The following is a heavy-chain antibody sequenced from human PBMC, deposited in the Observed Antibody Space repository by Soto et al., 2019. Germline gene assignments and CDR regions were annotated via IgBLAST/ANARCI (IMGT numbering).Heavy chain of an antibody. V-gene: IGHV3-33*01. CDR2: IWYDGSNK. CDR3: AREPVGTMIVARVGTGLYGMDV. D-gene: IGHD3-22*01. Sequence: QVQLVESGGGVVQPGRSLRLSCAASGFTFSSYGMHWVRQAPGKGLEWVAVIWYDGSNKYYADSVKGRFTISRDNSKNTLYLQMNSLRAEDTAVYYCAREPVGTMIVARVGTGLYGMDVWGQGTTVTVSS. CDR1: GFTFSSYG. J-gene: IGHJ6*02.